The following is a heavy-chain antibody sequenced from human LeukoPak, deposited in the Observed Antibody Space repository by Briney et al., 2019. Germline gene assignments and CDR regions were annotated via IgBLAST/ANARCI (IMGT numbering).Heavy chain of an antibody. CDR3: AKDEVVGATSDC. CDR1: GLTFGDYW. J-gene: IGHJ4*02. D-gene: IGHD1-26*01. CDR2: IKQDGSEN. Sequence: RGSLRLSCEASGLTFGDYWMTRVRQAPGKGLECVANIKQDGSENHYVDSVKGRFTISRDNSKNTLNLQMNSLRAEDTAVYYCAKDEVVGATSDCWGQGTLVTVSS. V-gene: IGHV3-7*05.